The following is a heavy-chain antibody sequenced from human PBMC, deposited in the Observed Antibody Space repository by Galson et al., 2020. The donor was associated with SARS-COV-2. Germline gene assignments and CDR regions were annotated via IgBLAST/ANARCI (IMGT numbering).Heavy chain of an antibody. Sequence: TGGSLRLSCVASGFTYRGNWMHWVRQAPGKGLVWVSRINSDGYSTSYADSVMGRFTISRDIARNTLYLQMNSLRPEDTAVYYCATADHYYGRSGFDYWGLGTLVTVSS. CDR3: ATADHYYGRSGFDY. CDR1: GFTYRGNW. V-gene: IGHV3-74*01. D-gene: IGHD3-22*01. CDR2: INSDGYST. J-gene: IGHJ4*02.